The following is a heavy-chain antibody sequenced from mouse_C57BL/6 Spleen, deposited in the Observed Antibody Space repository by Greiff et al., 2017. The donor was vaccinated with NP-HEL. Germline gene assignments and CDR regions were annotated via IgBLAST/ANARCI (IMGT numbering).Heavy chain of an antibody. J-gene: IGHJ3*01. V-gene: IGHV5-9-1*02. Sequence: EVKLVESGEGLVKPGGSLKLSCAASGFTFSSYAMSWVRQTPEKRLEWVAYISSGGDYIYYADTVKGRFTISRDNARNTLYLQMSSLKSEDTARYYCTRDRLTPFAYWGQGTLVTVSA. CDR2: ISSGGDYI. CDR3: TRDRLTPFAY. CDR1: GFTFSSYA. D-gene: IGHD1-2*01.